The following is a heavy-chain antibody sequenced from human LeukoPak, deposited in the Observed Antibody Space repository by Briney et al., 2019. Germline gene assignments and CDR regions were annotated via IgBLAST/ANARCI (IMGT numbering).Heavy chain of an antibody. J-gene: IGHJ4*02. CDR1: GFTFSSYG. D-gene: IGHD4-23*01. V-gene: IGHV3-30*02. CDR2: IRYDGSNT. CDR3: AKSQYQLRWGDYFDY. Sequence: GGSLRLSCAASGFTFSSYGMHWVRQAPGKGLEWVAFIRYDGSNTFYTDSVKGRFTISRDNSRNTLYLQMNSLRAEDTAVYYCAKSQYQLRWGDYFDYWGQGTLVTVSS.